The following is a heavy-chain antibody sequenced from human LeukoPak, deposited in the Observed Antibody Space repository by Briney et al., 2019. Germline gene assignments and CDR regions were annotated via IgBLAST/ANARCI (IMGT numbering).Heavy chain of an antibody. CDR2: IGSAGDT. D-gene: IGHD3-10*01. CDR3: ARGVPGGLDY. V-gene: IGHV3-13*04. Sequence: GGSLRLSCAASGFTFSGYWMHWVRQVTGKGLEWVSGIGSAGDTSYLGSVKGRFTISRENAKNSLYLQMNSLRAGDTAVYYCARGVPGGLDYWGQGTLVTVSS. J-gene: IGHJ4*02. CDR1: GFTFSGYW.